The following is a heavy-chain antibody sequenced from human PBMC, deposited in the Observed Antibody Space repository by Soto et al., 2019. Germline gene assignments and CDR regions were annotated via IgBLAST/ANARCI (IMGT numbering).Heavy chain of an antibody. V-gene: IGHV1-69*13. CDR1: GGTFSSYA. CDR2: IIPIFGTA. CDR3: ARPTQYYDILTGYLHYYYYGMDV. D-gene: IGHD3-9*01. Sequence: PSVKVSCKASGGTFSSYAISWVRQAPGQGLEWMGGIIPIFGTANYAQKFQGRVTITADESTSTAYMELSSLRSEDTAVYYCARPTQYYDILTGYLHYYYYGMDVWGQGTTVTVSS. J-gene: IGHJ6*02.